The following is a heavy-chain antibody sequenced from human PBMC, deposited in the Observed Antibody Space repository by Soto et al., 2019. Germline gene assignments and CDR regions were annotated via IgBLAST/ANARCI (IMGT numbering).Heavy chain of an antibody. D-gene: IGHD6-13*01. J-gene: IGHJ4*02. CDR1: GGSISSSNW. Sequence: PSETLSLTCAVSGGSISSSNWWSWVRQPPGKGLEWIGEIYHSGSTNYNPSLKSRVTISVDKSKNQFSLKLSSVTAADTAVYYCASGQMASPPGIAAAPLPYYFDYWGQGTLVTVSS. CDR3: ASGQMASPPGIAAAPLPYYFDY. CDR2: IYHSGST. V-gene: IGHV4-4*02.